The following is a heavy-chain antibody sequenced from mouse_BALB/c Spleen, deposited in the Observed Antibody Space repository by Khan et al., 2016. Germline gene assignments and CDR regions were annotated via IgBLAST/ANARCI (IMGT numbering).Heavy chain of an antibody. CDR3: ARGNPGAY. J-gene: IGHJ3*01. V-gene: IGHV1S56*01. CDR2: IYPGNVNT. CDR1: GYTFTSYY. Sequence: QVRLQQSGPELVKPGASVRISCKASGYTFTSYYIHWVKQRPGQGLEWIGWIYPGNVNTKYNEKFKGKATLTADKSSSTAYMQLSSLTSGDFAVYCWARGNPGAYWGQGTLVTVSA.